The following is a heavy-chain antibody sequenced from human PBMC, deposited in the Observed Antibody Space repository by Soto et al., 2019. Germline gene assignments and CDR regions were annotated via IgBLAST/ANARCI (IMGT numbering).Heavy chain of an antibody. CDR2: IYPDDSDI. D-gene: IGHD2-8*02. CDR1: GYSFSNFW. Sequence: GESLKISCQASGYSFSNFWIAWVRQMPGEGLEWLGIIYPDDSDIRYSPSFLGQVTISADKSIKTTYLQWSSLKASDTAIYFCASSVLVTSTMNYFDLWGQGNLVTVSS. J-gene: IGHJ4*02. CDR3: ASSVLVTSTMNYFDL. V-gene: IGHV5-51*01.